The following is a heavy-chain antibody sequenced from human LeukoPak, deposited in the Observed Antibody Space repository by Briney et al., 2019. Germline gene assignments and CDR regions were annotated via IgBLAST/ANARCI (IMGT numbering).Heavy chain of an antibody. CDR3: ARDPGYSSPRGDY. V-gene: IGHV1-2*02. J-gene: IGHJ4*02. CDR1: GYTFTDYF. D-gene: IGHD5-18*01. Sequence: ASVKVSCKASGYTFTDYFMHWVRQAPGQGLEWMGWINPNSGGTHYAQKFQGRVTMTRDTSISTAYMELSRLRSDDTAVYYCARDPGYSSPRGDYWGQGTLVNVSS. CDR2: INPNSGGT.